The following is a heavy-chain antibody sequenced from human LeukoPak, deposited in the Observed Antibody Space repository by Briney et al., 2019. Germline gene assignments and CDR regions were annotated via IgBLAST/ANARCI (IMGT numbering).Heavy chain of an antibody. J-gene: IGHJ3*02. V-gene: IGHV3-21*01. CDR3: ASELLVAFHFDI. CDR1: GFTFSSYE. Sequence: PGGSLRLSCAASGFTFSSYEMNWVRQAPGKGLEWVSSISSSSSYIYYADSVKGRFTISRDNAKNSLYLQMNSLRAEDTAVYYCASELLVAFHFDIWGQGTMVTVSS. D-gene: IGHD3-10*01. CDR2: ISSSSSYI.